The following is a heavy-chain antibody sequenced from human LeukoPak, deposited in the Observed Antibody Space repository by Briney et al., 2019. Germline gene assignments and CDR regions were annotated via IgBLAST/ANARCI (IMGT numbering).Heavy chain of an antibody. CDR1: GGSISSSNW. CDR3: ASLGATMTTDAFDI. J-gene: IGHJ3*02. V-gene: IGHV4-4*02. CDR2: IDHSGST. D-gene: IGHD4-17*01. Sequence: SETLSLTCAVSGGSISSSNWWSWVRQPSGKGLEWIGEIDHSGSTNYNPSLTSRATISVDRSKSQFSLKLTSVTAADTAVYYCASLGATMTTDAFDIWGQGTLVTVSS.